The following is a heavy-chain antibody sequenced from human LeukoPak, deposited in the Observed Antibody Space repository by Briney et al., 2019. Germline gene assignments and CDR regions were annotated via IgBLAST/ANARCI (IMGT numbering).Heavy chain of an antibody. D-gene: IGHD6-13*01. Sequence: GGSLRLSCAASGFTFSSYWMSWVRQAPGKGLEWVANIKQDGSEKYYVDSVKGRFTISRDNAKNSLYLQMNSLRAEDTTVYYCASTIYSSSWYIGHYFDYWGQGTLVTVSS. CDR1: GFTFSSYW. CDR3: ASTIYSSSWYIGHYFDY. J-gene: IGHJ4*02. CDR2: IKQDGSEK. V-gene: IGHV3-7*01.